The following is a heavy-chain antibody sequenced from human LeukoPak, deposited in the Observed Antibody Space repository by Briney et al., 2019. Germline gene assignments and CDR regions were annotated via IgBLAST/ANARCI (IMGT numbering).Heavy chain of an antibody. CDR1: GFTFSSYS. V-gene: IGHV3-21*01. D-gene: IGHD6-13*01. CDR3: AKYLKWIAAGGTYYYGMDV. Sequence: GGSLRLSCAASGFTFSSYSMNWVRPAPGKGLEWVSSISSSSSYIYYADSVEGRFTISRDNAKNSLYLQMNSLRAEDPAVYYCAKYLKWIAAGGTYYYGMDVWGQGTTVTVSS. J-gene: IGHJ6*02. CDR2: ISSSSSYI.